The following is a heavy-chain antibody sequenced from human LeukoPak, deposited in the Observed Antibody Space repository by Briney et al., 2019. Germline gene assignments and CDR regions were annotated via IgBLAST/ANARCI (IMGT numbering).Heavy chain of an antibody. J-gene: IGHJ4*02. D-gene: IGHD6-19*01. V-gene: IGHV4-39*01. CDR2: MYYGGST. Sequence: SETLSLTCTVSGGSISSNYYWAWIRQPPGKGLEWIGSMYYGGSTYYNPSLKSRVTMFIDTAKSQFSLRFTSVTAADTAVFYCARYPGSSGWYAPDYFDYWGQGILVTVSS. CDR1: GGSISSNYY. CDR3: ARYPGSSGWYAPDYFDY.